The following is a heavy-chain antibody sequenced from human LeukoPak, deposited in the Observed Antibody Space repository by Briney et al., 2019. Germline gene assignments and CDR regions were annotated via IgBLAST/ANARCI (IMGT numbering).Heavy chain of an antibody. CDR3: ARETLDGAVAYDY. CDR2: INPNSGGT. J-gene: IGHJ4*02. Sequence: GASVKVSCKASGYTFTGYYMHWVRQAPGQGLEWMGWINPNSGGTNYAQKFQGRVTMTRDTSISTAYMELSRLRSDDTAVYYCARETLDGAVAYDYWGRGTLVTVSS. V-gene: IGHV1-2*02. CDR1: GYTFTGYY. D-gene: IGHD6-19*01.